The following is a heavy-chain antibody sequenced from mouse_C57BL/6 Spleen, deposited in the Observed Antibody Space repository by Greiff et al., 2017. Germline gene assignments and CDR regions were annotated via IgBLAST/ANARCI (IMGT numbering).Heavy chain of an antibody. Sequence: QVQLQQPGAELVMPGASVKLSCKASGYTFTSYWMHWVKQRPGQGLEWIGEIDPSDSYTNYNQKFKGKSTLTVDKSSSTAYMQLSSLTSEDSAVYDCARGENYDNQFNFDYWGQGTTLTVSS. J-gene: IGHJ2*01. CDR1: GYTFTSYW. CDR2: IDPSDSYT. CDR3: ARGENYDNQFNFDY. V-gene: IGHV1-69*01. D-gene: IGHD2-1*01.